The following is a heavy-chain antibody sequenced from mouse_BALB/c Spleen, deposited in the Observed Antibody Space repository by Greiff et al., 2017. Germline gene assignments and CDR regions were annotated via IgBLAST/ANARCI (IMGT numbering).Heavy chain of an antibody. CDR3: ARRGYDGYRVYYAMDY. V-gene: IGHV1-9*01. J-gene: IGHJ4*01. Sequence: LVESGAELMKPGASVKISCKATGYTFSSYWIEWVKQRPGHGLEWIGEILPGSGSTNYNEKFKGKATFTADTSSNTAYMQLSSLTSEDSAVYYCARRGYDGYRVYYAMDYWGQGTSVTVSS. CDR2: ILPGSGST. D-gene: IGHD2-3*01. CDR1: GYTFSSYW.